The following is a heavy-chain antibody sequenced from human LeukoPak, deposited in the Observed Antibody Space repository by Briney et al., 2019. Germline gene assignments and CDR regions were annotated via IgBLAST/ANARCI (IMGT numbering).Heavy chain of an antibody. CDR2: INPSGGST. CDR3: ARDSENGDHDY. CDR1: GYTFTSYY. Sequence: GASVKVSCKASGYTFTSYYMHWVRQAPKQGLEWMGIINPSGGSTSYAQKFQGRVTMTRDTSTSTVYMELSSLRSEDTAVYYCARDSENGDHDYWGQGTLVTVSS. V-gene: IGHV1-46*01. D-gene: IGHD4-17*01. J-gene: IGHJ4*02.